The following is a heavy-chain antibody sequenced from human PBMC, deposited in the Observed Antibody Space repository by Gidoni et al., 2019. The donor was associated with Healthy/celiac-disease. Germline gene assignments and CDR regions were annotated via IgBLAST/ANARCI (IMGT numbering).Heavy chain of an antibody. J-gene: IGHJ4*02. V-gene: IGHV4-39*01. Sequence: QLQLQASGPGLVKPSETLSLTCTVSGGSISSSSYYWGWIRQPPGKGLAWIGSIYSSGVTYYNPSLKSRVTISVDTSKNQFSLKLSSVTAADTAVYYCARPRNDFWSGYYTGFDYWGQVTLVTVSS. CDR2: IYSSGVT. D-gene: IGHD3-3*01. CDR3: ARPRNDFWSGYYTGFDY. CDR1: GGSISSSSYY.